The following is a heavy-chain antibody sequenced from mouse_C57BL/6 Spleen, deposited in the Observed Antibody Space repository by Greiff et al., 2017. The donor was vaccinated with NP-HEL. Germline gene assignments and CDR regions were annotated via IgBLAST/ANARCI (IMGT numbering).Heavy chain of an antibody. CDR3: ARARTGVYVDD. Sequence: QVQLQQPGAELVKPGASVKMSCKASGYTFTSYWITWVKQWPGPGLEWIGDIYPGSGSTNYNEKFKSKATLTVDTSSSTAYMQLSSRTSEDSAVYYCARARTGVYVDDWGQGTTLTVSS. CDR2: IYPGSGST. V-gene: IGHV1-55*01. J-gene: IGHJ2*01. D-gene: IGHD4-1*01. CDR1: GYTFTSYW.